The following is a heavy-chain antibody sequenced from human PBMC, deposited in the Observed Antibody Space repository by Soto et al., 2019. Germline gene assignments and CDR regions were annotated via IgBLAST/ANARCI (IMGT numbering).Heavy chain of an antibody. CDR3: ARTTAVPNTPRSRYFFDY. CDR2: VYYSGTT. Sequence: SETLSLTCSVSGGSVSDKTYYWSWIRQPPGKRLEWIGYVYYSGTTNYNPSLESRVTISVDLSKNRFSLRLSSVTTADTALYYCARTTAVPNTPRSRYFFDYGGQGTLVTVSS. CDR1: GGSVSDKTYY. J-gene: IGHJ4*02. V-gene: IGHV4-61*01. D-gene: IGHD4-17*01.